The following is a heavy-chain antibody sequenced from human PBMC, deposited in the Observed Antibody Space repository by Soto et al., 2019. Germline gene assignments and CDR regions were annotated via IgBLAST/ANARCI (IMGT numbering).Heavy chain of an antibody. Sequence: GGSLRLSCAASGFTFSSYSMNWVRQAPGKGLEWVSSISSSSSYIYYADSVKGRFTISRDNAKNSLYLQMNSLRAEDTAVYYCARGLKDIVVVPAAMSPDYYYYYMDVWGKGTTVTVSS. J-gene: IGHJ6*03. V-gene: IGHV3-21*01. CDR1: GFTFSSYS. D-gene: IGHD2-2*01. CDR2: ISSSSSYI. CDR3: ARGLKDIVVVPAAMSPDYYYYYMDV.